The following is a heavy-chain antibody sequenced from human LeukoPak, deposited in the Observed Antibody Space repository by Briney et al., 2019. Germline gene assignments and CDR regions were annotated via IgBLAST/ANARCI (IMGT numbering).Heavy chain of an antibody. CDR3: AREGRYCSSTSCYSKFFDY. D-gene: IGHD2-2*01. CDR2: ISSSSSYI. CDR1: GFTFSSYA. V-gene: IGHV3-21*01. Sequence: GGSLRLSCAASGFTFSSYAMNWVRQAPGKGLEWVSYISSSSSYIYYADSVKGRFTISRDNAKNSLYLQMNSLRAEDTAVYYCAREGRYCSSTSCYSKFFDYWGQGTLVTVSS. J-gene: IGHJ4*02.